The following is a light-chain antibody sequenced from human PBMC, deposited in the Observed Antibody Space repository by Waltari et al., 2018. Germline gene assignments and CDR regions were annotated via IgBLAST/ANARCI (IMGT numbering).Light chain of an antibody. CDR1: NIRSKS. Sequence: SYVLTQPPSVSVAPGKTARITCGGNNIRSKSVHWYQQKPGQAPVLVIYYDSDRPSGIPERFSGANSGNTATLTISRVEAGDEADYYCQVWDSSSDREVFGGGTKLTVL. J-gene: IGLJ3*02. CDR2: YDS. V-gene: IGLV3-21*04. CDR3: QVWDSSSDREV.